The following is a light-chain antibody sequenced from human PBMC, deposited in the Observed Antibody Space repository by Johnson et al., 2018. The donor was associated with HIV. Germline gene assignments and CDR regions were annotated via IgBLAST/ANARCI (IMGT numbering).Light chain of an antibody. V-gene: IGLV1-51*02. CDR1: SSNIGNNY. J-gene: IGLJ1*01. CDR3: GTWASSLSAGGV. Sequence: QSVLTQPPSVSAAPGQKVTISCSGSSSNIGNNYVSWYQQLPGTAPKLLIYENNKRPSGIPDRFSGSKSGTSATLGITGLQTGDEADYYCGTWASSLSAGGVFGTGTKFTVL. CDR2: ENN.